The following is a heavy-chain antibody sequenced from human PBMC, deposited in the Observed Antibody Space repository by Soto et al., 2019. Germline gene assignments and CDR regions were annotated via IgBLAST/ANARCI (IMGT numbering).Heavy chain of an antibody. CDR2: INHSGST. D-gene: IGHD3-9*01. J-gene: IGHJ5*02. CDR3: ARGDYDILTGYYNVLGFDP. CDR1: GGSFSGYY. V-gene: IGHV4-34*01. Sequence: SETLSLTCAVYGGSFSGYYWSWIRQPPGKGLEWIGEINHSGSTNYNPSLKSRVTISVDTSKNQFSLKLSSVTAADTAVYYCARGDYDILTGYYNVLGFDPWGQGTLVTVSS.